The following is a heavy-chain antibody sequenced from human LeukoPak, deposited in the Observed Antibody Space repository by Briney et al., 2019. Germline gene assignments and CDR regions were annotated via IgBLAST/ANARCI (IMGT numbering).Heavy chain of an antibody. CDR1: GGTFSSYA. CDR2: IIPTFGTA. D-gene: IGHD1-26*01. CDR3: ARGGVLGSYYGLAFDY. V-gene: IGHV1-69*01. Sequence: SVKVSCKASGGTFSSYAINWVRQAPGQGLEWMGGIIPTFGTANYAQKFQGRVTITADESTSTAYMELSSLRSEDTAVYYCARGGVLGSYYGLAFDYWGQGTLVTVSS. J-gene: IGHJ4*02.